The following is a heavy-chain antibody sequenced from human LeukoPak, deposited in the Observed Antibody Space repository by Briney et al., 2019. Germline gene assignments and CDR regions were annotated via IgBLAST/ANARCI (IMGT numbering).Heavy chain of an antibody. Sequence: ASVKVSCKASGYTFTSYYMHWVRQAPGQGLEWMGIINPSGGSTSYAQKFQGRVTMTRDTSTSTLYMELSSLRSQDTAVYYCARDPRYGANSNAFDIWGQGTMVTVSS. D-gene: IGHD4-23*01. CDR1: GYTFTSYY. V-gene: IGHV1-46*01. J-gene: IGHJ3*02. CDR3: ARDPRYGANSNAFDI. CDR2: INPSGGST.